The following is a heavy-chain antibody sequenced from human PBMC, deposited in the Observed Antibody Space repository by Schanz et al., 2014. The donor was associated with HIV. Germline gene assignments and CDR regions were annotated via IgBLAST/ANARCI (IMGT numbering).Heavy chain of an antibody. CDR2: IYPSRGAS. V-gene: IGHV1-46*01. J-gene: IGHJ4*02. CDR3: TRLFTARRGYFDY. CDR1: EYTFSTYY. D-gene: IGHD3-10*01. Sequence: QVHLVQSGAEVKKPGASGKVSCKASEYTFSTYYIPWVRQAPGHGPEGMGEIYPSRGASETAQRFQGRLTMTSDSSTSTVYMELSNLMSDDTAVYYCTRLFTARRGYFDYWAQGVLVTVSS.